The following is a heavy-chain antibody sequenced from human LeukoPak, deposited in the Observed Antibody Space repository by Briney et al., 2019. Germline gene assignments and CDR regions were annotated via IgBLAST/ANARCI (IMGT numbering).Heavy chain of an antibody. J-gene: IGHJ5*02. D-gene: IGHD3-10*01. CDR2: IYYSGST. CDR1: GGSFSGYY. CDR3: ARRRGVNWFDP. V-gene: IGHV4-34*01. Sequence: SETLSLTCAVYGGSFSGYYWSWIRQPPGKGLEWIGTIYYSGSTFYNPSLESRVTISVDTSKNQFSLKLSSVTAADTAVYYCARRRGVNWFDPWGQGTLVTVSS.